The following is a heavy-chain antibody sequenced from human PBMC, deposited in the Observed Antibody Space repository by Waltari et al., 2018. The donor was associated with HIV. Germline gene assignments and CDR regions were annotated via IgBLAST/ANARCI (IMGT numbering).Heavy chain of an antibody. Sequence: QVQLQESGPGLVKPSQTLSLPCTVSGGSISSGGYYWSWLRQHTGKGLEWIGYIYYSGSTYYNPSLKSRVTISVDTSKNQFSLKLSSVTAADTAVYYCARGNCSSTSCYGRGYYYGMDVWGQGTTVTVSS. V-gene: IGHV4-31*03. J-gene: IGHJ6*02. D-gene: IGHD2-2*01. CDR2: IYYSGST. CDR1: GGSISSGGYY. CDR3: ARGNCSSTSCYGRGYYYGMDV.